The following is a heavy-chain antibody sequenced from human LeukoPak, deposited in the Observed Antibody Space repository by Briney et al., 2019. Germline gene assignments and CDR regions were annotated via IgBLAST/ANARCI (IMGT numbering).Heavy chain of an antibody. CDR1: GYTFTGYY. V-gene: IGHV1-2*02. D-gene: IGHD6-6*01. J-gene: IGHJ4*02. Sequence: GASVKVSCKASGYTFTGYYMHWVRQAPGQGLEWKGWINPNSGGTNYAQKFQGRVTMTRDTSISTAYMELSRLRSDDTAVYYCARQYSSSSVYFDYWGQGTLVTVSS. CDR2: INPNSGGT. CDR3: ARQYSSSSVYFDY.